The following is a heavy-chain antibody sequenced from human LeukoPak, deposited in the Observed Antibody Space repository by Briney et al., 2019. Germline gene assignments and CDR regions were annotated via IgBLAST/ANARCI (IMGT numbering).Heavy chain of an antibody. Sequence: GASVKDSCKASGYTFTSYGISWVRQAPGRGLEWMGWISDYNGDTNYAQKLRGRVTMTTDTSTSTAYMELRSLRSDDTAVYYCARDLLYCGGDCYHDAFDIWGQGIMVTVSS. D-gene: IGHD2-21*02. CDR1: GYTFTSYG. J-gene: IGHJ3*02. V-gene: IGHV1-18*01. CDR2: ISDYNGDT. CDR3: ARDLLYCGGDCYHDAFDI.